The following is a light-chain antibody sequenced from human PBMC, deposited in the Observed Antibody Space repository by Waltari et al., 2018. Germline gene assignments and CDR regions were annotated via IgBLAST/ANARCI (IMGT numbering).Light chain of an antibody. Sequence: QSVLTQPPSASGTPGQSVTISCSGGASTIGATLVTWYQQLPGKAPKLLIYRSDLRPSGVPDRFSGSKSGTSASLAISGLQSEDEADYFCASWDDSLNGHWVFGGGTKVTVL. V-gene: IGLV1-44*01. CDR2: RSD. J-gene: IGLJ3*02. CDR1: ASTIGATL. CDR3: ASWDDSLNGHWV.